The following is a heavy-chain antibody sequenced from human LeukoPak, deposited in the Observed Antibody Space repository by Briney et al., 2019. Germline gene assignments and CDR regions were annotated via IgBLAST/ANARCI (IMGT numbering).Heavy chain of an antibody. J-gene: IGHJ4*02. Sequence: SQTLSLTCAISGDSVSSNSAAWNWIRQSPSRGLEWLGRTYYRSKWYNDYAVSVKSRITINPDTSKNQFSLQLNSVTPEDTAMYYCARGGILTGYYTPSFDYWGQGTLVTVSS. CDR3: ARGGILTGYYTPSFDY. V-gene: IGHV6-1*01. D-gene: IGHD3-9*01. CDR1: GDSVSSNSAA. CDR2: TYYRSKWYN.